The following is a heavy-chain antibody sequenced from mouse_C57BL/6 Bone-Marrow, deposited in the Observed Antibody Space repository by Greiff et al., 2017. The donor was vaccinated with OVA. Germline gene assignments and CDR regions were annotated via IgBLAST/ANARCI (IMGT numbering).Heavy chain of an antibody. J-gene: IGHJ3*01. CDR1: GYTFTDYE. V-gene: IGHV1-15*01. CDR2: IDPATGGT. D-gene: IGHD2-13*01. Sequence: VHLVESGAELVRPGASVTLSCKASGYTFTDYEMHWVKQTPVHGLEWIGAIDPATGGTAYNQKFKGKAILTADKSSSTAYMELRSLTSEDSAVYYCTRGDDSWFAYWGQGTLVTVSA. CDR3: TRGDDSWFAY.